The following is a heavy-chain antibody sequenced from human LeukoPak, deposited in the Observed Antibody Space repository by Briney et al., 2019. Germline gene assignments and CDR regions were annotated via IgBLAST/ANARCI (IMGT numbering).Heavy chain of an antibody. V-gene: IGHV4-31*03. CDR1: GASISNDGYY. CDR3: ARGRYYGFSGDS. CDR2: IYYSGAT. J-gene: IGHJ4*02. D-gene: IGHD3-10*01. Sequence: KPLQTLSLTCIISGASISNDGYYWNWVRQLPGKGLEWIGYIYYSGATTYKPSLKSRVTILVDTSKNQFSLGLSSVTAADTAVYYCARGRYYGFSGDSWGQGILVTVSS.